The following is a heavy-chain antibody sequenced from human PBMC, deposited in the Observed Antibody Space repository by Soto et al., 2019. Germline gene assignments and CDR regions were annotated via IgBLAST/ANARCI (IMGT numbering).Heavy chain of an antibody. CDR2: ISGSGGST. Sequence: GGSLRLSCAASGFTFSSYAMSWVRQAPGKGLEWVSAISGSGGSTYYADSVKGRFTISRDNSKNTLYLQMNSLRAEDTAVYYCAKDGLRFLEWLLVYYYSYYMDVWGKGTTVTLSS. V-gene: IGHV3-23*01. CDR3: AKDGLRFLEWLLVYYYSYYMDV. J-gene: IGHJ6*03. CDR1: GFTFSSYA. D-gene: IGHD3-3*01.